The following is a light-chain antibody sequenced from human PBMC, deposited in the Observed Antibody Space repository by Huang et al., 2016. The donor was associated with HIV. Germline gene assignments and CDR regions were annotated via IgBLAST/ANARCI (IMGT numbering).Light chain of an antibody. Sequence: DIVMTQSPLSLPVTPGEPASISCRSSQSLLQSNGYNYLDWYLQKPGQSPQLLIYLGSNRASGVPDRFRGSGSGTAFTLKIIRVEAEDVGVYYCMQTLQTPLTFGGGTKVEIK. J-gene: IGKJ4*01. CDR3: MQTLQTPLT. V-gene: IGKV2-28*01. CDR2: LGS. CDR1: QSLLQSNGYNY.